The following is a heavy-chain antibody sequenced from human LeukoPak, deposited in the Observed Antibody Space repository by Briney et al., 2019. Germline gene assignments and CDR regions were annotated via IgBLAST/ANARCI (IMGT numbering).Heavy chain of an antibody. V-gene: IGHV4-59*01. D-gene: IGHD2-21*02. CDR2: IYYSGST. CDR3: ASGYCGGACQLGGVDM. Sequence: SETLSLTCTVSGDSISGFYWSWIRQPPGKGLEWIGYIYYSGSTNYNPSLKSRVTISLDTSGNQFSLKLSSVTAADTAVYYCASGYCGGACQLGGVDMWGQGTMVTVSS. CDR1: GDSISGFY. J-gene: IGHJ3*02.